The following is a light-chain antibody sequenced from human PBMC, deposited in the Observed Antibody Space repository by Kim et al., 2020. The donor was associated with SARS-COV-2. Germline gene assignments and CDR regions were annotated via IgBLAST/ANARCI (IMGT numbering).Light chain of an antibody. V-gene: IGLV7-46*01. Sequence: QAVVTQEPSLTVSPGGTVTLTCGSSTGAVTNGHYLYWLQQKPGQVPTTLIYDTSDTHSWTPARFSGSLVGGRAALTLSGAQPEDEAEYYCLLYFIGIRVFGGGTQLTVL. J-gene: IGLJ3*02. CDR1: TGAVTNGHY. CDR2: DTS. CDR3: LLYFIGIRV.